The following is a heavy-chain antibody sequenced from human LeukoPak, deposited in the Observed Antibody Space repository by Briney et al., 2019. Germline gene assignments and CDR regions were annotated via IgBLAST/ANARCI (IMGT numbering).Heavy chain of an antibody. Sequence: PGGSLRLSCAASGFTFSSYSMNWVRQAPGKGLEWVGRIKSKTDGGTTHYAIPVKDRFTISRDDSKNTLYLQMNSLKTEDTAVYYCTTFYHYYVSSGYYGTFDIWGQGTMVTVSS. CDR2: IKSKTDGGTT. J-gene: IGHJ3*02. CDR3: TTFYHYYVSSGYYGTFDI. CDR1: GFTFSSYS. D-gene: IGHD3-22*01. V-gene: IGHV3-15*01.